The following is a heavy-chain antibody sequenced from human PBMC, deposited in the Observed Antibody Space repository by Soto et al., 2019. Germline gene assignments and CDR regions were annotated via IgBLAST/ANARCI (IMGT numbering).Heavy chain of an antibody. J-gene: IGHJ3*02. CDR2: ISWNSGSI. Sequence: EVQLVETGGVLVQPGRSLRLSCAASGFTFDDYAMHWVRQAPGKGLEWVSGISWNSGSIGYADSVKGRFTISRDNAKNSLYLQMNSLRAEDTALYYCAKDISDYIWGSYRYSSAFDIWGQGTMVTVSS. CDR1: GFTFDDYA. D-gene: IGHD3-16*02. V-gene: IGHV3-9*01. CDR3: AKDISDYIWGSYRYSSAFDI.